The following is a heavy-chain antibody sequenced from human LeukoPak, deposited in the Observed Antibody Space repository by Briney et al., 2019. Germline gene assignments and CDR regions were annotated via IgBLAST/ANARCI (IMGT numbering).Heavy chain of an antibody. CDR1: GGSISSYY. V-gene: IGHV4-59*05. CDR3: ARHSYSRGWYSDY. D-gene: IGHD6-19*01. CDR2: IYYSGST. Sequence: SETLSLTCTVVGGSISSYYCSWIRQPPGKGLEWIGSIYYSGSTYYNPSLKSRVTISVDTSKNQFSLKLSSVTAADTAVYYCARHSYSRGWYSDYWGQGTLVTVSS. J-gene: IGHJ4*02.